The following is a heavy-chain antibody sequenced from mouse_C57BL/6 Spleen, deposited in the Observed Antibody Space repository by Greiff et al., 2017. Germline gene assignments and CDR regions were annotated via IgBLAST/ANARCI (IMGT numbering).Heavy chain of an antibody. CDR3: ARWPGAGAMDY. CDR2: ILPGSGST. Sequence: QVPLQQSGAELMQPWPSLRLSCTATGYTFPGYWIELVKLRPGHGLEWIGEILPGSGSTNYNEKFKGKATFTADTSSNTAYMKLSSLTTEDSAIYYCARWPGAGAMDYWGQGTSVTVSS. J-gene: IGHJ4*01. V-gene: IGHV1-9*01. CDR1: GYTFPGYW.